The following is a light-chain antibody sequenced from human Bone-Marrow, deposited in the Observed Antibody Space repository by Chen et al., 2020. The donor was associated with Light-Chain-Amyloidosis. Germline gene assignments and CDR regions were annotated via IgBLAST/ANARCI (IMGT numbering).Light chain of an antibody. Sequence: QSDLTQPASVSGSPGQSSTISCTGTSSDVGGDNHVSWYQQHPDKAPKLMIYEVTNRPSWVPDRFSGSKSDHTASLTISGLQTEDEADYFCSSYTITNTLVFGSGTRVTVL. CDR3: SSYTITNTLV. V-gene: IGLV2-14*01. CDR1: SSDVGGDNH. J-gene: IGLJ1*01. CDR2: EVT.